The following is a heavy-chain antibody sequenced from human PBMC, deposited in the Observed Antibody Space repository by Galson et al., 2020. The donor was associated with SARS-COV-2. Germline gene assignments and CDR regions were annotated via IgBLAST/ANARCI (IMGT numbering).Heavy chain of an antibody. CDR3: ARGGEERRIIVVVPYFYSYLDV. CDR1: AGSHRNYY. V-gene: IGHV4-34*01. J-gene: IGHJ6*03. CDR2: NKHRGST. Sequence: LVTLSLTCAVSAGSHRNYYWTWIRQSPEKGLEWLGQNKHRGSTNHNPTLKIRVATSADSTKNQFSLSLGSVTAADTAVYYCARGGEERRIIVVVPYFYSYLDVWGSGTTVTVSS. D-gene: IGHD2-15*01.